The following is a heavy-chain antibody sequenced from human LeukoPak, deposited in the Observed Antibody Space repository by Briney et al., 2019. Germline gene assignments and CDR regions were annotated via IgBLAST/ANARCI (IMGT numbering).Heavy chain of an antibody. Sequence: TSETLSLTCAVYGESFNDYYWSWIRQPPGKGLEWVGEINHRGRTNYNPSLKSRVTISVDTSKNQFSLRLSSVTAADTAMYYCARVDYGDYSKDFDYWDQGILVTVSS. D-gene: IGHD4-17*01. CDR1: GESFNDYY. V-gene: IGHV4-34*01. CDR3: ARVDYGDYSKDFDY. J-gene: IGHJ4*02. CDR2: INHRGRT.